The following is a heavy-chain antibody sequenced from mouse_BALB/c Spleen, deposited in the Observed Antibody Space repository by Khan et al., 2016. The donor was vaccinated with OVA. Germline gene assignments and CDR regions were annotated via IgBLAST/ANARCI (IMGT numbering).Heavy chain of an antibody. CDR3: AGTSYYGNYYFDY. Sequence: VQLKESGPSLVKPSQTLSLTCSVTGDSITSGYWNWIRKFPGNKLEYMGYISYSGSTYYNPSLKSRISITRDTSKTQHYLQLNSMTTEDSATYYCAGTSYYGNYYFDYWGQGTTLTVSS. D-gene: IGHD2-10*01. V-gene: IGHV3-8*02. CDR2: ISYSGST. J-gene: IGHJ2*01. CDR1: GDSITSGY.